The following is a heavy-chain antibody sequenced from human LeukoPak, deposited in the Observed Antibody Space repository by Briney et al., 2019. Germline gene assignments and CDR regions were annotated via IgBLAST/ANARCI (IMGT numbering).Heavy chain of an antibody. V-gene: IGHV3-48*01. D-gene: IGHD2-2*01. CDR1: GFTFSSYS. J-gene: IGHJ3*02. CDR2: ISSSSSTI. Sequence: GGSLRLSCAASGFTFSSYSMNWVRQAPGKGLEWVSYISSSSSTIYYADSVKGRFTISRDNAKNSLYLQMNSLRAEDTAVYYCARVPSTIRRASDIWGQGTMVAVSS. CDR3: ARVPSTIRRASDI.